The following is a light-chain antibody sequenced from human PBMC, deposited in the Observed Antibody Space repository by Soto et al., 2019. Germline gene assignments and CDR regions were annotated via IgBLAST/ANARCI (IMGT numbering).Light chain of an antibody. CDR1: SSDVGGYNY. V-gene: IGLV2-8*01. J-gene: IGLJ1*01. Sequence: QSALTQPPSASGSPGQSVTISCTGTSSDVGGYNYVSWYQQYPDKVPKLRIYEVNKRPSGVPDRFSGAKSGNTASLTISGLQADDEADYYCTSYAGGNIVFGTGTKVTVL. CDR3: TSYAGGNIV. CDR2: EVN.